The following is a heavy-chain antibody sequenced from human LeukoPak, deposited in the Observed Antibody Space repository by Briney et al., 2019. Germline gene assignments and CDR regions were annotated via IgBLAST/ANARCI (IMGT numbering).Heavy chain of an antibody. V-gene: IGHV4-39*01. Sequence: SETLSLTCTVSGGSVTTGYYYWGWIRQPPGKALEWIGSFYYSGSTYHNPSLQSRVTISVDTSKTQFSLRLSSVTAADTAVYYCARFYYGSGNYVSNFDYWGQGTLVTVSS. CDR3: ARFYYGSGNYVSNFDY. CDR2: FYYSGST. J-gene: IGHJ4*02. CDR1: GGSVTTGYYY. D-gene: IGHD3-10*01.